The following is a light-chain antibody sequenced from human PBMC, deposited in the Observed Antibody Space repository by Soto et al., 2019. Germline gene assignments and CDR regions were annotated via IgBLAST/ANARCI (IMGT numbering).Light chain of an antibody. CDR1: NIGTKR. CDR2: DDS. J-gene: IGLJ1*01. Sequence: SYELTQPPSVSAAPGQTARITCGGNNIGTKRVHWYQQKPGQAPVMVVYDDSGRPSGIPARFSGSNSGNTATLTISRVEAEDEADYYCQVWDSSSDHYVFGIGTKVTVL. V-gene: IGLV3-21*02. CDR3: QVWDSSSDHYV.